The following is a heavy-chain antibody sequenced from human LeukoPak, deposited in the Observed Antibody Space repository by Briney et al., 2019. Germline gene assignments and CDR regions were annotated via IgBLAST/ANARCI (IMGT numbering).Heavy chain of an antibody. D-gene: IGHD3-22*01. Sequence: GSLRLSCAASGFAFSSYLMSWVRKAPGKGLEWVANIKQDGSEKYYVDSVKGRFTISRDNAKNSLYLQMNSLRAEDTAVYYCAGGLCCYDSSGYYGGYYFDYWGQGTLVTVSS. V-gene: IGHV3-7*01. CDR3: AGGLCCYDSSGYYGGYYFDY. CDR2: IKQDGSEK. J-gene: IGHJ4*02. CDR1: GFAFSSYL.